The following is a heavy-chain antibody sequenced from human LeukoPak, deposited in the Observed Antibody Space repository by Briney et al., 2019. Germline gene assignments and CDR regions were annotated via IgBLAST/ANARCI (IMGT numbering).Heavy chain of an antibody. J-gene: IGHJ2*01. V-gene: IGHV3-30*18. CDR1: GFTFSSYG. CDR2: ISYDGSNK. Sequence: GGSLRLSCAASGFTFSSYGMHWVRQAPGQGLESVTVISYDGSNKYYADSVKGRFTISRDNSKNTLYLQMNSRRAEDTAVYYCAKDTGYCSGGSCLYWYCELWGRGTLVTVSS. D-gene: IGHD2-15*01. CDR3: AKDTGYCSGGSCLYWYCEL.